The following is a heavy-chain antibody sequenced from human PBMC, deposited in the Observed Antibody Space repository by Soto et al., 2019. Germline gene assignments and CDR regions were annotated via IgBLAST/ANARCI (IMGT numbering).Heavy chain of an antibody. J-gene: IGHJ6*02. V-gene: IGHV1-69*06. D-gene: IGHD3-16*01. Sequence: QVQLVQSGAEVKKPGSSVKVSCEASGGAFSSYAISWVRQAPGQGLEWMGGVSPIFETAKYAQKFQGRVTITADKSTGIAYMELSSLRSDDTAVYYCTRVFIPGFGSYYGMDVWGQGTTVTVSS. CDR3: TRVFIPGFGSYYGMDV. CDR1: GGAFSSYA. CDR2: VSPIFETA.